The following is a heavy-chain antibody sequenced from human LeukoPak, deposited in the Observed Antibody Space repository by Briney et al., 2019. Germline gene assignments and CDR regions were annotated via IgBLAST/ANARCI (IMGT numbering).Heavy chain of an antibody. CDR1: GFTFSSSG. D-gene: IGHD6-19*01. CDR3: AKIPNTIGWYFDY. CDR2: IISGDTT. Sequence: HPGGSLRLSCAASGFTFSSSGMIWVRQAPGKGLEWVSAIISGDTTYYADSVKGRFTISRDNSKNTLYLQMSSLRAEDTAVYYCAKIPNTIGWYFDYGGRGTLVTFSS. J-gene: IGHJ4*02. V-gene: IGHV3-23*01.